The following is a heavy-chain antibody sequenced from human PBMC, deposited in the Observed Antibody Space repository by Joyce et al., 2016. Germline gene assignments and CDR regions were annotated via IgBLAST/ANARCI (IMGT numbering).Heavy chain of an antibody. CDR1: DDSIRRSTFY. CDR3: ARHVGTTPYGSGEYYYHYGMDV. J-gene: IGHJ6*02. CDR2: TYYGGNT. V-gene: IGHV4-39*01. Sequence: QLQLQESGPGLVKPSETLSLTCTVSDDSIRRSTFYWGWIRQPPGKGLEWIGTTYYGGNTDYSQSLTSPVTISVNTSKRQFSLKVISVTAADTAVYSCARHVGTTPYGSGEYYYHYGMDVWGRGITVSVSS. D-gene: IGHD3-10*01.